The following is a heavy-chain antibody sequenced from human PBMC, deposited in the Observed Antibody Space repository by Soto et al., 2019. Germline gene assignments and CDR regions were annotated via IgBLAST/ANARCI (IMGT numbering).Heavy chain of an antibody. CDR2: VYYDGGS. J-gene: IGHJ6*02. D-gene: IGHD3-10*01. CDR3: VRQGIGNLHGLVDV. CDR1: GGSIDGRN. Sequence: QVQLQESGPGLVKPSETLSLTCTVSGGSIDGRNCAWIRQPPGKGLEWLGYVYYDGGSSYNPSVKRRLALSMDTSTSRFSLQLRSVTAADTAVYYCVRQGIGNLHGLVDVWGRGTTVTVSS. V-gene: IGHV4-59*08.